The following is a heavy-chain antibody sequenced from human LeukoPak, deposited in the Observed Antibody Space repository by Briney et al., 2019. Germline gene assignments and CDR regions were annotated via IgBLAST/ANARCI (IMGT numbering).Heavy chain of an antibody. CDR2: IYSGGTT. D-gene: IGHD4-17*01. Sequence: GGSLRLSCAASGFTFSSNYMSWVRQAPGKGLEWVSVIYSGGTTYYADSVKGRFTISRDNSSTTLYLQMNSLRAEDTAVYYGARGPVTRFEIWGQGTMGTVSS. CDR1: GFTFSSNY. J-gene: IGHJ3*02. V-gene: IGHV3-53*01. CDR3: ARGPVTRFEI.